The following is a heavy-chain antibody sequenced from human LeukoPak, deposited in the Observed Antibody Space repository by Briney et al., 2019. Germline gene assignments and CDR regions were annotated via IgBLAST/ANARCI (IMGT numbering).Heavy chain of an antibody. CDR3: ARGPPDSYGMGV. J-gene: IGHJ6*02. CDR1: GGSISSYY. V-gene: IGHV4-59*01. CDR2: IYYSGST. Sequence: PSETLSLTCTVSGGSISSYYWSWIRQPPGKGLEWIGYIYYSGSTNYNPSLKSRVTISVDTSKKHLSLKLSSVTAADTAVYYCARGPPDSYGMGVWGQGTTVTVSS.